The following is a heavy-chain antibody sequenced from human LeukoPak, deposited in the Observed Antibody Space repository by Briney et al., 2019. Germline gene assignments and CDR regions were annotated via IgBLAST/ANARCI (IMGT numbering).Heavy chain of an antibody. CDR3: ARGARGYCTNGACYDYYFDY. D-gene: IGHD2-8*01. CDR1: GYTFTSYD. Sequence: ASVKVSCKASGYTFTSYDINWVRQATGQGLEWMGWMNPNSGNTGYAQKFQGRVTMTRNTSISTAYMELSSLRSEDTAVYYCARGARGYCTNGACYDYYFDYWGQGTLVTVSS. V-gene: IGHV1-8*01. CDR2: MNPNSGNT. J-gene: IGHJ4*02.